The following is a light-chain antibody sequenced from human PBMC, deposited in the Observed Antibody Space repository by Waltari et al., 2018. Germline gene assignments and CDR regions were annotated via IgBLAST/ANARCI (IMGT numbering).Light chain of an antibody. V-gene: IGKV2-28*01. CDR3: MQALQTRIT. CDR1: QSLLHSNGYNY. J-gene: IGKJ5*01. Sequence: IVMTQSPLSLPVTPGEPASISCRSGQSLLHSNGYNYLDWYLQKPGQSPQLLIYLGSNRASGVPDRCSGSGSGTDFTLKISRVEAEDVGVYYCMQALQTRITFGQGTRLEIK. CDR2: LGS.